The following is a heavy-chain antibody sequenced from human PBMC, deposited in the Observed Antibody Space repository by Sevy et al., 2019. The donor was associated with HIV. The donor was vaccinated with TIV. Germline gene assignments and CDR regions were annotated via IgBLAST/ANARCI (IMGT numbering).Heavy chain of an antibody. CDR1: GFTFSSYA. CDR3: ATNRCSGGSCYRLNAFDI. Sequence: GGSLRLSCAASGFTFSSYAMSWVRQAPGKGLEWVSAISGSGGSTYYADSVKGRFTISRDNSKNTLYLQMNSLRAEETAVYYCATNRCSGGSCYRLNAFDIWGQGTMVTVSS. D-gene: IGHD2-15*01. V-gene: IGHV3-23*01. J-gene: IGHJ3*02. CDR2: ISGSGGST.